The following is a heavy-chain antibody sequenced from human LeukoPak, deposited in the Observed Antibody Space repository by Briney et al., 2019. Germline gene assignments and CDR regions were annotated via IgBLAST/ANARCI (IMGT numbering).Heavy chain of an antibody. D-gene: IGHD2/OR15-2a*01. CDR1: GFTFSSYF. CDR2: ISSSSSYI. V-gene: IGHV3-21*01. CDR3: AKGAIWTRGGQNYFMDV. J-gene: IGHJ6*03. Sequence: GGSLRLSCAASGFTFSSYFMNWVRQAPGKGLEWVSSISSSSSYIYYADSVKGRFTISRDNSKSTLFAQMNSLRAEDTAVYYCAKGAIWTRGGQNYFMDVWGKGTTVTISS.